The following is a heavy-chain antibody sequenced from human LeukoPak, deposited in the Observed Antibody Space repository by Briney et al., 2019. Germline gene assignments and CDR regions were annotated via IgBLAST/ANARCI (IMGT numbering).Heavy chain of an antibody. CDR2: IYYSGST. CDR3: ARCITMVRGVSYYFDY. J-gene: IGHJ4*02. Sequence: SETLSLTCTVSGGSISSYYWSWIRQPPGKGLEWIGYIYYSGSTNYNPSLKSRVTISVDTSKNQFSLKLSSVTAADTAVYYCARCITMVRGVSYYFDYWGQGTLVTVSS. CDR1: GGSISSYY. D-gene: IGHD3-10*01. V-gene: IGHV4-59*08.